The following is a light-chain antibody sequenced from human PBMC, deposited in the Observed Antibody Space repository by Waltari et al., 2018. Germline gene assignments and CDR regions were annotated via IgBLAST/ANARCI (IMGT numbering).Light chain of an antibody. V-gene: IGLV1-44*01. CDR3: ATWDDSLTDPWV. CDR2: NNN. J-gene: IGLJ3*02. CDR1: SSNIGPNI. Sequence: QSVLIQPPSASGTPGQTVTISCSGSSSNIGPNIVKWYQQLPGTAPKPLIYNNNRRPSGVPDRFSASKSGTSASLAISGLQSEDEAHYYCATWDDSLTDPWVFGGGTKLTVL.